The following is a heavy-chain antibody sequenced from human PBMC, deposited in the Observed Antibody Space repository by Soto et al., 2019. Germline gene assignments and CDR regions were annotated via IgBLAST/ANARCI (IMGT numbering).Heavy chain of an antibody. J-gene: IGHJ3*02. CDR3: APVERGPATTVVDAFDI. D-gene: IGHD1-1*01. CDR2: MSHSGGT. CDR1: GGFVSSGSYY. Sequence: QVQLQQWGAGLLKPSETLSLTCAVYGGFVSSGSYYWSWIRQPPGKGLEWIGEMSHSGGTHFNPSLQSRVTISVDASKNPFSLKMSPVTAADTALYYCAPVERGPATTVVDAFDIWGPGTMVTVSS. V-gene: IGHV4-34*01.